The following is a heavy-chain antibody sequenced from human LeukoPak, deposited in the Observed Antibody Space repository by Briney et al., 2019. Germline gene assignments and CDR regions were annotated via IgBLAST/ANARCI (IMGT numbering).Heavy chain of an antibody. CDR3: ARNNGMDV. CDR2: VNRDGSET. CDR1: GFTLSNHW. V-gene: IGHV3-7*03. J-gene: IGHJ6*02. Sequence: GGSLRLSCAASGFTLSNHWMTWVRQVPGRGPEWVANVNRDGSETYYLDSVKGRFTISKDNAKNLLYLQMNSLRAEDTALYHCARNNGMDVWGQGTTVTVSS.